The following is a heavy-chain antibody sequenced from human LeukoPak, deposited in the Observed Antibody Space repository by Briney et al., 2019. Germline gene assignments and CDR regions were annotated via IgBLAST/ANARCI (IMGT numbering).Heavy chain of an antibody. D-gene: IGHD6-19*01. CDR1: GGSFSGHY. Sequence: SETLSLTCAVYGGSFSGHYWTWIRQPPGKGLEWIGEINRSGSINYNPSLKSRVTISADTSKNQFSLRLSSMTATDTAVYYCARAQGAVAIDYWSQGTLVTVSS. CDR3: ARAQGAVAIDY. V-gene: IGHV4-34*01. CDR2: INRSGSI. J-gene: IGHJ4*02.